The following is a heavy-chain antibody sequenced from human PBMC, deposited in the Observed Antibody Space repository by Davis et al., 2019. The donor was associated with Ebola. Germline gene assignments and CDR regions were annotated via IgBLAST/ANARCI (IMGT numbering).Heavy chain of an antibody. V-gene: IGHV5-51*01. CDR2: IYPGDSDT. J-gene: IGHJ4*02. Sequence: GESLKISCTGSGYTFTSYWVGWVRQMPGKGLEWMGIIYPGDSDTGYSPSFQGQVTISADKSISTAYLQWSSLKASDTAIYYCARLGDYVFDYWGQGTLVIVSS. CDR3: ARLGDYVFDY. CDR1: GYTFTSYW. D-gene: IGHD4-17*01.